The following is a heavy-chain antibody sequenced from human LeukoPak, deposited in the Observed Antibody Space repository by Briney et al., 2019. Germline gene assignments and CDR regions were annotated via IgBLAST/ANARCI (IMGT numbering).Heavy chain of an antibody. V-gene: IGHV3-74*01. Sequence: GGSLRLSCAASGFTFDYYWMHWVRQAPGKGLMSVSRINTDGSNTHYADSVKGRFTISRDNAKNTLYLQMNGLRVEDTAVYYCVVWGEDRSGHRFDFWGQEPWSPSPQ. CDR2: INTDGSNT. CDR3: VVWGEDRSGHRFDF. J-gene: IGHJ4*01. D-gene: IGHD3-22*01. CDR1: GFTFDYYW.